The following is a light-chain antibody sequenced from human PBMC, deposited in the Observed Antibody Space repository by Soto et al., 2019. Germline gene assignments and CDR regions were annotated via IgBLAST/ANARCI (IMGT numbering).Light chain of an antibody. CDR3: FSYAGNSGV. V-gene: IGLV2-23*02. CDR2: EVT. J-gene: IGLJ1*01. CDR1: SNDVGDYNL. Sequence: QSALTQPASGYGAPGQSITISCTGTSNDVGDYNLVSWYQQHPGKAPKLIIYEVTKRPSGVSNRFSGSKSGNTASLTISGLQAEDEADYSCFSYAGNSGVFGTGTKV.